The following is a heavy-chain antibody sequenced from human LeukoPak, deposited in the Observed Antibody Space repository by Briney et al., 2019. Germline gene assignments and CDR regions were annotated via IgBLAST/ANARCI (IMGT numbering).Heavy chain of an antibody. CDR1: GFTFSNFG. CDR3: ARGLSDFDY. CDR2: INSDGSST. Sequence: GMSLRLSCAASGFTFSNFGMHWVRQAPGKGLVWVSRINSDGSSTSYADSVKGRFTISRDNAKNTLYLQMNSLRAEDAAVYSCARGLSDFDYWGQGTLVTVSS. D-gene: IGHD2/OR15-2a*01. J-gene: IGHJ4*02. V-gene: IGHV3-74*01.